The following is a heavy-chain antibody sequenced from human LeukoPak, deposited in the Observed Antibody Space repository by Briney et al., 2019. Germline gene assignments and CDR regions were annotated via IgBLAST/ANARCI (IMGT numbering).Heavy chain of an antibody. CDR1: GGSISSYY. V-gene: IGHV4-59*12. J-gene: IGHJ4*02. CDR2: IYYSGST. CDR3: ARRGWAVRGVIITLTEFYFDY. D-gene: IGHD3-10*01. Sequence: SETLSLTCTVSGGSISSYYWSWIRQPPGKGLEWIGYIYYSGSTNYNPSLKSRVTISVDTSKNQFSLKLSSVTAADTAVYYCARRGWAVRGVIITLTEFYFDYWGQGTLVTVSS.